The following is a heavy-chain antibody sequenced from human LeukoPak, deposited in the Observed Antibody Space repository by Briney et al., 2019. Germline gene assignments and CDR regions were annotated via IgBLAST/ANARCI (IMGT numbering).Heavy chain of an antibody. CDR3: ARATPSSLAIDY. D-gene: IGHD2-2*01. J-gene: IGHJ4*02. CDR1: GFTFSSYS. Sequence: GGSLRLFCAASGFTFSSYSMNWVRQAPGKGLEWVSSISSSSSYIYYADSVKGRFTISRDNAKNSLYLQMNSLRAEDTAVYYCARATPSSLAIDYWGQGTLVTVSS. V-gene: IGHV3-21*01. CDR2: ISSSSSYI.